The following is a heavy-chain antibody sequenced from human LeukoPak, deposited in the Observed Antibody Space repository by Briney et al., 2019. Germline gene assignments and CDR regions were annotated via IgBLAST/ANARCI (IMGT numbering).Heavy chain of an antibody. D-gene: IGHD6-19*01. CDR2: LSGSGITT. J-gene: IGHJ4*01. Sequence: LPGGSLRLSCAASGFTFSNSAMSWVRQAPGKALEWVSTLSGSGITTYYADSVKGRFTISRDNSKNTLYLQMNSLRAEDTAVYYCAKGIYSSGWSYFDYWGHGTLVTVSS. CDR3: AKGIYSSGWSYFDY. V-gene: IGHV3-23*01. CDR1: GFTFSNSA.